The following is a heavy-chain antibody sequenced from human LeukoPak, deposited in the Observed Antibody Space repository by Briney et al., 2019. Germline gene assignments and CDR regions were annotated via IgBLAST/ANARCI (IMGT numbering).Heavy chain of an antibody. Sequence: GESLKISCKASGYTFTNYWIGGGRQMPGKGLEWMGIIYPGDSDTRYSPSFQGQVTISADKSVTTAYLQWSSLKASDTAMYYCARHVSGGYNWGQGTLVTVSS. CDR3: ARHVSGGYN. V-gene: IGHV5-51*01. J-gene: IGHJ4*02. CDR2: IYPGDSDT. D-gene: IGHD3-10*01. CDR1: GYTFTNYW.